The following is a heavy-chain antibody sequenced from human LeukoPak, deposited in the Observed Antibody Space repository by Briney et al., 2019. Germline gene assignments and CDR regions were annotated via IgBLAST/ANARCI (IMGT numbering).Heavy chain of an antibody. Sequence: ASVKVSCNTSGYTFSGYYMHRVRQAPGQGLEWMAWINPNSGGTNYAQKFQGRVITTRDTSISTAYMELSGLRSDDTAIYFCARGNLRELRGFDYWGQGTLVTVSS. CDR3: ARGNLRELRGFDY. V-gene: IGHV1-2*02. CDR2: INPNSGGT. CDR1: GYTFSGYY. D-gene: IGHD1-26*01. J-gene: IGHJ4*02.